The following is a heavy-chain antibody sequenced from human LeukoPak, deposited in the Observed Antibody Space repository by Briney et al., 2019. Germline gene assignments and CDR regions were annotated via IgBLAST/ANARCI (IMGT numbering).Heavy chain of an antibody. CDR2: IYHSGST. D-gene: IGHD2-15*01. V-gene: IGHV4-38-2*01. CDR3: ARWVAVRFDP. Sequence: SETLSLTCAVSGYSISSGYYWGWIRPPPGKGLEWIGSIYHSGSTYYNPSLKSRVTISVDTSKNQFSLKLSSVTAADTAVYYCARWVAVRFDPWGQGTLVTVSS. J-gene: IGHJ5*02. CDR1: GYSISSGYY.